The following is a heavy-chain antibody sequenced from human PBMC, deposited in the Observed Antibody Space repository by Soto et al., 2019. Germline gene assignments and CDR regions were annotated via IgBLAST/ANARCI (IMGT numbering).Heavy chain of an antibody. CDR3: ARSISDYYYYYMDV. V-gene: IGHV1-8*01. D-gene: IGHD3-3*01. CDR2: MNPNSGNT. CDR1: GYTFTSYD. J-gene: IGHJ6*03. Sequence: ASVKVSCKASGYTFTSYDINWVRQATGQGLEWMGWMNPNSGNTGYAQKFQGRVTMTRNTSISTAYMELSSLRSEDTAVYYCARSISDYYYYYMDVWGKGTTVTVS.